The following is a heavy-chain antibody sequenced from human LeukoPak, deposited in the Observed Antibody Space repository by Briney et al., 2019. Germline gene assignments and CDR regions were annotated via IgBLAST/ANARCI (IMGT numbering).Heavy chain of an antibody. Sequence: PGRSLRLSCVASGFTFSSNGMHWVRQAPGKGLEWVAVILKDGTTTYYVDSVKGRFTISRDNSKNTLYLQMNSLSAEDTAVYYCAKWSLTTWGYFDYWGQGTLVTVSS. CDR2: ILKDGTTT. CDR3: AKWSLTTWGYFDY. CDR1: GFTFSSNG. D-gene: IGHD1-14*01. V-gene: IGHV3-30*18. J-gene: IGHJ4*02.